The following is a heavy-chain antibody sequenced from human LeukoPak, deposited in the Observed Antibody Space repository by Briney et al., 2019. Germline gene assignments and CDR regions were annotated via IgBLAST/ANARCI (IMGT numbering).Heavy chain of an antibody. CDR3: ARHLAGTTENWFDP. D-gene: IGHD1-1*01. V-gene: IGHV4-31*03. J-gene: IGHJ5*02. CDR1: GGSISSGGYS. Sequence: SQTLSLTCTVSGGSISSGGYSWSWIRQHPGKGLEWIGYIYYSGSTNYNPSLKSRVTISVDTSKNQFSLKLSSVTAADTAVYYCARHLAGTTENWFDPWGQGTLVTVSS. CDR2: IYYSGST.